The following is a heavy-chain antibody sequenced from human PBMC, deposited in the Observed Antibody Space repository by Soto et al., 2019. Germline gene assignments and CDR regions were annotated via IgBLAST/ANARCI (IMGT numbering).Heavy chain of an antibody. J-gene: IGHJ1*01. CDR3: ARMGGSSWYWEYFQH. CDR2: IIPIFGTA. D-gene: IGHD6-13*01. V-gene: IGHV1-69*01. Sequence: QVQLVQSGAEVKKPGSSVKVSCKASGGTFSSYAISWVRQAPGQGLEWMGGIIPIFGTANYAQKFQGRVTLTAYESTSTAYMELSSLRSEDTAIYYCARMGGSSWYWEYFQHWGQGTLVTVSS. CDR1: GGTFSSYA.